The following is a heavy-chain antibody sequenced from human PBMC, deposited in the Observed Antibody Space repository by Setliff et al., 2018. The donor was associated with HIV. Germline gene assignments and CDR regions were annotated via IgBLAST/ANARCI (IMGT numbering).Heavy chain of an antibody. CDR1: GYTFNNYA. J-gene: IGHJ4*02. Sequence: GVSLRLSCAASGYTFNNYAMGWVRQAPGKGLEWVSAINDRGDYIYYADFARGRFTISRDSSKNTLYLQMNSLRAEDTALYFCARDAPGYSHVLDFWGQGTLVTVSS. D-gene: IGHD5-18*01. CDR3: ARDAPGYSHVLDF. CDR2: INDRGDYI. V-gene: IGHV3-23*01.